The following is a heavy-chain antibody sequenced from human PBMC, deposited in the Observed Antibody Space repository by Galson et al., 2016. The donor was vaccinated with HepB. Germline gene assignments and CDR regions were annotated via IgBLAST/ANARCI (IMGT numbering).Heavy chain of an antibody. Sequence: SLRLSCAASGFTFSCYWMGWVRQAPGKGLEWVANINQDGSEKNYVDSVKGRFTISRDNAKNSLYLQMNSLRAEDTAVYYCARETGDYYDSRGYYSNNWFDPWGQGTLVTVSS. CDR3: ARETGDYYDSRGYYSNNWFDP. D-gene: IGHD3-22*01. CDR2: INQDGSEK. CDR1: GFTFSCYW. V-gene: IGHV3-7*01. J-gene: IGHJ5*02.